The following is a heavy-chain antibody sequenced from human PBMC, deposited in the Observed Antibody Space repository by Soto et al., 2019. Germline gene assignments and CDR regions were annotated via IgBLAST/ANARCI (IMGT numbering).Heavy chain of an antibody. CDR3: TKTYDILTGYYEENWFDP. D-gene: IGHD3-9*01. CDR1: GFTFGDYA. V-gene: IGHV3-49*03. Sequence: GGSLRLSCTASGFTFGDYAMSWFRQAPGKGLEWVGFIRSKAYGGTTEYAASVKGRFTISRDDSKSIAYLQMNSLKTEDTAVYYCTKTYDILTGYYEENWFDPWGQGTLVTVS. CDR2: IRSKAYGGTT. J-gene: IGHJ5*02.